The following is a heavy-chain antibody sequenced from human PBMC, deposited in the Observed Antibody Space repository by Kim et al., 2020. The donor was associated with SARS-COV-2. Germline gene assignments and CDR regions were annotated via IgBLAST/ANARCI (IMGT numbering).Heavy chain of an antibody. J-gene: IGHJ6*03. V-gene: IGHV4-31*03. CDR2: IYYSGST. Sequence: SETLSLTCTVSGGSISSGGYYWSWIRQHPGKGLEWIGYIYYSGSTYYNPSLKSRVTISVDTSKNQFSLKLSSVTAADTAVYYCARVTLWFGNDYYYYYYYMDVWGKGTTVTVSS. D-gene: IGHD3-10*01. CDR3: ARVTLWFGNDYYYYYYYMDV. CDR1: GGSISSGGYY.